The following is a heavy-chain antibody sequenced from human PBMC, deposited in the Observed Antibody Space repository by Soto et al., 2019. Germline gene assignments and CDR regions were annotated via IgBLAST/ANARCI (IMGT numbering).Heavy chain of an antibody. CDR3: ARHGPLTNNWNQLNC. CDR1: GGSISSSPYY. J-gene: IGHJ4*02. Sequence: QLQLQESGPGLVKPSETLSLTCTVSGGSISSSPYYWAWIRQPPGKGLQWIGNIYYNGNTFYNPSLRSRVTISIDTSKSQFPLGLSSVTASDTAVYYCARHGPLTNNWNQLNCWGQGTLVTVSS. CDR2: IYYNGNT. D-gene: IGHD1-1*01. V-gene: IGHV4-39*01.